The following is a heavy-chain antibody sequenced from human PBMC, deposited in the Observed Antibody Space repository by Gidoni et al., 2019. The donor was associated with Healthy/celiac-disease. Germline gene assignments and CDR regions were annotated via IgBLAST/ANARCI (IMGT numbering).Heavy chain of an antibody. Sequence: QVQLVESGGGVVQPGRSLRLSCAASGFTFSSYCMHWVRQAPGKGLEWVAVISYDGSNKYYADSVKGRFTISRDNSKNTLYLQMNSLRAEDTAVYYCAKEERYCSGGSCYSGLTYWGQGTLVTVSS. J-gene: IGHJ4*02. D-gene: IGHD2-15*01. CDR2: ISYDGSNK. CDR3: AKEERYCSGGSCYSGLTY. V-gene: IGHV3-30*18. CDR1: GFTFSSYC.